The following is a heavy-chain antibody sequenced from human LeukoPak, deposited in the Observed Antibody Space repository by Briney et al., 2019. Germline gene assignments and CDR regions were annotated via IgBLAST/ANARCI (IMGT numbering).Heavy chain of an antibody. CDR3: ARDLYGWYYDY. CDR1: GFTFSSYA. J-gene: IGHJ4*02. V-gene: IGHV3-23*01. D-gene: IGHD4-17*01. CDR2: ISGSGGST. Sequence: GGSLRLSCAASGFTFSSYAMSWVRQAPGKGLEWVSAISGSGGSTNYADSVKGRFTIPRDNSKNTLYLQMKSLRAEDTAVYYCARDLYGWYYDYWGQGTLVTVSS.